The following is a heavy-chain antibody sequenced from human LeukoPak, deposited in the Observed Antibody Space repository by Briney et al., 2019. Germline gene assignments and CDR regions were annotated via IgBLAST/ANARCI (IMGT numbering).Heavy chain of an antibody. Sequence: SETLSLTCTVSGGSISSSSYYWGWIRQPPGKGLEWIGSIYYSGSTYYNPSLKSRVTISVDTSKNQFSLKLSSVTAADTAVYYGASHGIAAAGTFSAWFDPWGQGTLVTVSS. CDR3: ASHGIAAAGTFSAWFDP. D-gene: IGHD6-13*01. V-gene: IGHV4-39*01. J-gene: IGHJ5*02. CDR2: IYYSGST. CDR1: GGSISSSSYY.